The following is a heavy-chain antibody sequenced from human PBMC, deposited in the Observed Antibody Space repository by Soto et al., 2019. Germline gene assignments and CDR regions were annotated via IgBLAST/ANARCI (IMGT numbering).Heavy chain of an antibody. D-gene: IGHD5-18*01. CDR3: AKAPRGYSYGYADY. CDR1: GFTFSSYA. J-gene: IGHJ4*02. V-gene: IGHV3-23*01. Sequence: GGSLRLSXAASGFTFSSYAMSWARQAPGKGLEWVSAISGSGGSTYYADSVKGRFTISRDNSKNTLYLQMNSLRAEDTAVYYCAKAPRGYSYGYADYWGQGTLVTVSS. CDR2: ISGSGGST.